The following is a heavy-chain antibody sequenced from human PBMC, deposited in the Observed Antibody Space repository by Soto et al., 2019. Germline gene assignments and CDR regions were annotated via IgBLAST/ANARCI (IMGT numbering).Heavy chain of an antibody. CDR1: GFTFSSYA. CDR3: AKDHYGSD. Sequence: VGSLRLSCAASGFTFSSYAMSWVRQASGKGLEWVSAIMGSGGSTYYADSVKGRSTIYRDNSKNTLYLQMNSLRAEDTAVYFCAKDHYGSDWGQGTLVTVSS. CDR2: IMGSGGST. V-gene: IGHV3-23*01. J-gene: IGHJ4*02. D-gene: IGHD3-16*01.